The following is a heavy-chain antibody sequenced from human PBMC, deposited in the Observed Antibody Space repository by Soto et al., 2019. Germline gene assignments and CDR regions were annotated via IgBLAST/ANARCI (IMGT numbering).Heavy chain of an antibody. CDR1: GGSISSGGYY. CDR3: AREGAEMATIDY. CDR2: IYYSGST. Sequence: QVQLQESGPGLVKPSQTLSLTCTVSGGSISSGGYYWSWIRQHPGKGLEWIGYIYYSGSTYYNPSLKSRVTISVDTSKNQFSLKLSSVTAEDTAVYYCAREGAEMATIDYWGQGTLVTVSS. J-gene: IGHJ4*02. D-gene: IGHD5-12*01. V-gene: IGHV4-31*03.